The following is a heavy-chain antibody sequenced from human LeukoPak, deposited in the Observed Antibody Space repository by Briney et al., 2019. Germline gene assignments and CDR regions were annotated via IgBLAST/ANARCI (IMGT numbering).Heavy chain of an antibody. Sequence: PSETLSLTCTVSGGSISSYYWSWIRQPAGKGLEWIGRIYTSGSTNYNPSLKSRVTMSVDTSKNQFSLKLSSVTAADTAVYYCARSAARGYGSSGYYYFDYWGQGTLVTVSS. CDR3: ARSAARGYGSSGYYYFDY. D-gene: IGHD3-22*01. J-gene: IGHJ4*02. V-gene: IGHV4-4*07. CDR1: GGSISSYY. CDR2: IYTSGST.